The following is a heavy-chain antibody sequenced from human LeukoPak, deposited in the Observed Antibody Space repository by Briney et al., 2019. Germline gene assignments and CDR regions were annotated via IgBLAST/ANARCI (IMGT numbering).Heavy chain of an antibody. J-gene: IGHJ6*04. Sequence: GGSQRLSCAASGFTFSSYGMHWVRQAPGRGLEWVAVISYDGSNKYYADSVKGRFTISRDNSKNTLYLQMNSLRAEDTAVYYCAKALHPSWRYYYGMDVWGKGTTVTVSS. CDR1: GFTFSSYG. CDR2: ISYDGSNK. CDR3: AKALHPSWRYYYGMDV. D-gene: IGHD6-6*01. V-gene: IGHV3-30*18.